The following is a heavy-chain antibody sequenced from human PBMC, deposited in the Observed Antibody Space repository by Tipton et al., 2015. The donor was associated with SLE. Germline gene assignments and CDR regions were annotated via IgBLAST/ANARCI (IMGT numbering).Heavy chain of an antibody. CDR2: IYYSGST. D-gene: IGHD6-13*01. J-gene: IGHJ4*02. V-gene: IGHV4-59*01. CDR1: GGSISSYY. CDR3: ASGYLYYFDY. Sequence: TLSLTCTVSGGSISSYYWSWIRQPPGKGLEWIGYIYYSGSTNYNPSLKSRVTISVDTSKNQFSLKLSSVTAADTAVYYCASGYLYYFDYWGQGPLVTVSS.